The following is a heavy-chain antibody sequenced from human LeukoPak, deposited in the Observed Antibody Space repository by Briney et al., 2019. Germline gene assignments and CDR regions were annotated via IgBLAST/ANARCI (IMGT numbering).Heavy chain of an antibody. V-gene: IGHV3-9*01. CDR3: AKDGTYYYDSSGYWGYFDY. D-gene: IGHD3-22*01. CDR2: ITWNSDNI. J-gene: IGHJ4*02. CDR1: GFTFDDYA. Sequence: GGSLRLSCAASGFTFDDYAMHWVRQAPGKGLEWVSGITWNSDNIEYADSVKGRFTISRDNAKNSLYLQMNSLRAEDTALYYCAKDGTYYYDSSGYWGYFDYWGQGTLVTVSS.